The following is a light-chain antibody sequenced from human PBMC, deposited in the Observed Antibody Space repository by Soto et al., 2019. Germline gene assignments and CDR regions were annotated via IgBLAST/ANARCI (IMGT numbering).Light chain of an antibody. Sequence: QSVLTQPPSVSEAPRQRVTISCSGSSSNIGNNAVNWYQQLPGKAPKLLIYYDDLVPSGVSDRFSGSKSGTSASLAISGLQSEDEAAYYCAAWDDRLNGDLFGTGTKLTVL. CDR2: YDD. V-gene: IGLV1-36*01. J-gene: IGLJ1*01. CDR3: AAWDDRLNGDL. CDR1: SSNIGNNA.